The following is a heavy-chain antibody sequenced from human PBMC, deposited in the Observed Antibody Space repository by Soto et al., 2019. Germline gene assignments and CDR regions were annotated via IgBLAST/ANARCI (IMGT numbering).Heavy chain of an antibody. Sequence: HPGGSLRLSCAASGFNVSSNYMSWFRQAPGKGREGVSILYSGGYTYYADSVKGRFTISRDNSKNTLFLRMNSLRAEDTAVYYGARDNGLNGMDVWGQGTTVTVSS. J-gene: IGHJ6*02. CDR1: GFNVSSNY. CDR3: ARDNGLNGMDV. V-gene: IGHV3-53*01. CDR2: LYSGGYT.